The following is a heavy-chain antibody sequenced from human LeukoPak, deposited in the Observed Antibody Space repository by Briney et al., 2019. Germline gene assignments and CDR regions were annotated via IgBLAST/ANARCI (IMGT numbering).Heavy chain of an antibody. CDR3: ARDLYSYGYSVQDY. J-gene: IGHJ4*02. CDR2: IHTSAST. V-gene: IGHV4-4*07. CDR1: GASIRSYS. D-gene: IGHD5-18*01. Sequence: PSETLSLTCSVSGASIRSYSWSWLRQPARQGLEWIGRIHTSASTHYNPSLKRRVTISVDTSKNQFSLKLSSVTAADTAVYYCARDLYSYGYSVQDYWGQGTLVTVSS.